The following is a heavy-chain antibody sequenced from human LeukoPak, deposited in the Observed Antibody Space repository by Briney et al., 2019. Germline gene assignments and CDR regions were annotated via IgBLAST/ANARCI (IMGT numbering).Heavy chain of an antibody. CDR2: INWNGGST. J-gene: IGHJ5*02. V-gene: IGHV3-20*04. Sequence: SGGSLRLSCAASGFTFDDYGMSWVRQAPRKGLEWVSGINWNGGSTGYADSVKGRFTISRDNAKNSLYLQMNSLRAEDTALYYCARSVRYQLLYWFDPWGQGTLVTVSS. CDR1: GFTFDDYG. D-gene: IGHD2-2*01. CDR3: ARSVRYQLLYWFDP.